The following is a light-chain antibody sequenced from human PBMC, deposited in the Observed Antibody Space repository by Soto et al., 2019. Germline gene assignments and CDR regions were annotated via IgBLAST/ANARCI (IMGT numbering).Light chain of an antibody. CDR3: QQNNSIPRT. V-gene: IGKV1-17*01. J-gene: IGKJ1*01. CDR1: QAIRND. Sequence: DIQMKQSPSSLSASVGDRVTLTCRASQAIRNDLAWFQQKPGKAPKRLIHAASTLQGGVPSRFSGSGSGTEFTLTISSLQPEDFGTYYCQQNNSIPRTFGQGTKVDMK. CDR2: AAS.